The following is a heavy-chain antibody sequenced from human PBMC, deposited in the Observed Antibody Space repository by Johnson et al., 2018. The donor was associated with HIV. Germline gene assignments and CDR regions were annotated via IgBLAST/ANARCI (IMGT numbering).Heavy chain of an antibody. CDR1: GFTVSSNY. Sequence: QVQLVESGGGLVQPGGSLRLSCAASGFTVSSNYMSWVRQAPGKGLEWVPTISGSGRSTPYADTVTGRFTISRDKAKNSLYLQMNSLRFEDTAVYYCARGSRYTYDNDDVYLLHAFDIWGQGTMVTVSS. CDR2: ISGSGRST. D-gene: IGHD3-16*01. J-gene: IGHJ3*02. V-gene: IGHV3-11*04. CDR3: ARGSRYTYDNDDVYLLHAFDI.